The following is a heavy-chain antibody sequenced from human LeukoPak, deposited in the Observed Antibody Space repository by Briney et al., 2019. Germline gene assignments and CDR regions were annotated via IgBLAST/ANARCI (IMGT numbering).Heavy chain of an antibody. CDR2: IKQDGSEK. J-gene: IGHJ4*02. CDR3: ARSLVRGIAAAGY. D-gene: IGHD6-13*01. Sequence: SGGSLRLSCAASGFTFSSYWMSWVRQAPGKGLEWVANIKQDGSEKYYVDSVKGRFTISRDNAKNSLYLQMNSLRAEDTAVYYCARSLVRGIAAAGYWGQGTLVTVSS. V-gene: IGHV3-7*01. CDR1: GFTFSSYW.